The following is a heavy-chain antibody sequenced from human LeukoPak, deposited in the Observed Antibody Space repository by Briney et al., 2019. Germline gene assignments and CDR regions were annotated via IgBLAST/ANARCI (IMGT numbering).Heavy chain of an antibody. CDR3: ARSIAADAFDI. J-gene: IGHJ3*02. CDR2: IYSGGST. Sequence: GGSLRLSCAASGFTFSSYWMHWVRQAPGKGLEWVSVIYSGGSTYYADSVKGRFTISRDNSKNTLYLQMNSLRAEDTAVYYCARSIAADAFDIWGQGTMVTVSS. CDR1: GFTFSSYW. V-gene: IGHV3-53*01. D-gene: IGHD6-13*01.